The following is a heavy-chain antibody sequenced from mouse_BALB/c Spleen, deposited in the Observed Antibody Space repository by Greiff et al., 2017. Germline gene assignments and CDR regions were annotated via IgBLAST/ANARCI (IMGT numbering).Heavy chain of an antibody. D-gene: IGHD4-1*01. Sequence: EVKLVESGGGLVQPGGSRKLSCAASGFTFSSFGMHWVRQAPEKGLEWVAYISSGSSTIYYADTVKGRFTISRDNPKNTLFLQMTSLRSEDTAMYYCARNWDYWYFDVWGAGTTVTVSS. CDR3: ARNWDYWYFDV. CDR2: ISSGSSTI. J-gene: IGHJ1*01. V-gene: IGHV5-17*02. CDR1: GFTFSSFG.